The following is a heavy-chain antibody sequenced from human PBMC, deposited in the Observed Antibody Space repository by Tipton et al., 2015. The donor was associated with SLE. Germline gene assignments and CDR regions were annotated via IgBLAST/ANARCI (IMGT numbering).Heavy chain of an antibody. CDR1: GFTFSSYA. J-gene: IGHJ4*02. CDR2: IYSGGST. V-gene: IGHV3-23*03. Sequence: GSLRLSCAASGFTFSSYAMSWVRQAPGKGLEWVSVIYSGGSTYYADSVKGRFTISRDNSKNTLYLQMNSLRAEDTAVYYCAKDKTSGSYGFYFDYWGQGTLVTVSS. D-gene: IGHD1-26*01. CDR3: AKDKTSGSYGFYFDY.